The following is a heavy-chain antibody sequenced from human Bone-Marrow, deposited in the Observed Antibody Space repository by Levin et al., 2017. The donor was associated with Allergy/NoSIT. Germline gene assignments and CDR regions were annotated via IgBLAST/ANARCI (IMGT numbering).Heavy chain of an antibody. CDR1: GFTFSRHS. Sequence: GESLKISCTASGFTFSRHSMNWVRQAPGKGLEWVAHIGSSGAIRYVDSVEGRFTISRDNAKNSLFLQMDSLRAEDTAIYYCARDARRVDSGYEYWFDYWGQGVLVTVSS. CDR2: IGSSGAI. J-gene: IGHJ4*02. D-gene: IGHD5-12*01. V-gene: IGHV3-48*01. CDR3: ARDARRVDSGYEYWFDY.